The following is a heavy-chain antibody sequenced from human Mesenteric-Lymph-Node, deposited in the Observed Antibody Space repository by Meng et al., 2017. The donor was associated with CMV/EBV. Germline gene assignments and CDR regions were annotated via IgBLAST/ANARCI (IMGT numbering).Heavy chain of an antibody. J-gene: IGHJ4*02. CDR3: TTQHDHYDTTGYYRYYGGPYYFDH. D-gene: IGHD3-9*01. V-gene: IGHV3-15*01. CDR1: GFTFNNAW. CDR2: IKSKIDGETT. Sequence: GESLKISCAVSGFTFNNAWMNWVRQAPGKGLEWVGRIKSKIDGETTDYAAPVKGRFTISRDDSRNTLYLQMDSLETEDTAEYYCTTQHDHYDTTGYYRYYGGPYYFDHWGQGTLVTVSS.